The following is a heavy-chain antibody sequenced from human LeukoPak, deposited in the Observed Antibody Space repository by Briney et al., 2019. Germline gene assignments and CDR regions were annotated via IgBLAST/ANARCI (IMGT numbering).Heavy chain of an antibody. D-gene: IGHD3-22*01. CDR3: ARDRPYYYDSSGYRYYYGMDV. CDR2: INTNTGNP. V-gene: IGHV7-4-1*02. Sequence: GASVKVSCKASGYTFTSYAMNWVRQAPGQGLEWMGWINTNTGNPTYAQGFTGRFVFSLDTSVSTAYLQISSLKAEDTAVYYCARDRPYYYDSSGYRYYYGMDVWGQGTTVTVSS. J-gene: IGHJ6*02. CDR1: GYTFTSYA.